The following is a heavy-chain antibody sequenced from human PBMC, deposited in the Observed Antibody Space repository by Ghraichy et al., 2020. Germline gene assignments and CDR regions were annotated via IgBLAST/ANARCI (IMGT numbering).Heavy chain of an antibody. CDR1: GFTFSSYA. D-gene: IGHD3-3*01. CDR3: AKDRGYYDFWSGYVGYGEFDI. CDR2: ISGSGGST. V-gene: IGHV3-23*01. J-gene: IGHJ3*02. Sequence: GGSLRLSCAASGFTFSSYAMSWVRQAPGKGLEWVSAISGSGGSTYYADSVKGRFTISRDNSKNTLYLQMNSLRAEDTAVYYCAKDRGYYDFWSGYVGYGEFDIWGQGTMVTVSS.